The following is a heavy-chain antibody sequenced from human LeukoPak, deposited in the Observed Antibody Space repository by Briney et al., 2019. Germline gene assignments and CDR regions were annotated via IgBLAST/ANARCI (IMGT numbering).Heavy chain of an antibody. CDR3: AIRPTLTPATFDY. D-gene: IGHD2-15*01. V-gene: IGHV5-51*01. J-gene: IGHJ4*02. Sequence: GESLRISCKGSGYSFTSYWIGWVRQMPGKGLEWMGIIYPGDSDTRYSPSFQGQVTISADKSISTAYLQWSSLKASDTAMYYCAIRPTLTPATFDYWGQGTLVTVSS. CDR1: GYSFTSYW. CDR2: IYPGDSDT.